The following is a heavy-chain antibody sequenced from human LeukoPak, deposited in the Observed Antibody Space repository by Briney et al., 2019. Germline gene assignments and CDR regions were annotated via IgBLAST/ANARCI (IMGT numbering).Heavy chain of an antibody. CDR2: IYYSGST. CDR1: GGSISSSSYY. J-gene: IGHJ4*02. Sequence: KPSETLSLTCTVSGGSISSSSYYWGWIRQPPGKGLEWIGSIYYSGSTYYNPSLKSRVTISVDTSKNQFSLKLSSVTAADTAVYYCARDQPKAVAIPLWGQGTLVTVSS. D-gene: IGHD6-19*01. V-gene: IGHV4-39*07. CDR3: ARDQPKAVAIPL.